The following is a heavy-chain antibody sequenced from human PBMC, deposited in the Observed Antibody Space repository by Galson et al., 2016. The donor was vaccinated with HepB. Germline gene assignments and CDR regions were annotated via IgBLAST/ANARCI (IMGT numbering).Heavy chain of an antibody. Sequence: SLRLSCAASGFTFSDYCMNWVRQAPGKGLEWLAYLSGDSGDTNYAESVNGRFPISRDNAKNSLYPQMNSLSAEDTAVYYCARDAMPISCSSTSCQYYGMDVWGQGTTVTVSS. V-gene: IGHV3-11*06. CDR1: GFTFSDYC. CDR3: ARDAMPISCSSTSCQYYGMDV. J-gene: IGHJ6*02. CDR2: LSGDSGDT. D-gene: IGHD2-2*01.